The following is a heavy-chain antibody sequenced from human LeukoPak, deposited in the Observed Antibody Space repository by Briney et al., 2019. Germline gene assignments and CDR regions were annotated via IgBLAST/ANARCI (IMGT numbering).Heavy chain of an antibody. D-gene: IGHD5-18*01. CDR2: INHSGST. V-gene: IGHV4-34*01. J-gene: IGHJ4*02. CDR3: ARGRGYSYGYPPAQYYFDY. CDR1: GVSFSGYY. Sequence: SETLSLTCAVYGVSFSGYYWSWIRQPPGKGLEWIGEINHSGSTNYNPSLKSRVTISVDTSKNQFSLKLSSVTAADTAVYYCARGRGYSYGYPPAQYYFDYWGQGTLVTVSS.